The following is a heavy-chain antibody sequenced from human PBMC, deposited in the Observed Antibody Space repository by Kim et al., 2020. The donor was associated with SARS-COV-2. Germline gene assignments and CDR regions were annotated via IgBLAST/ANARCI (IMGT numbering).Heavy chain of an antibody. CDR2: ISYDGSNK. Sequence: GGSLRLSCAASGFTFSSYGMHWVRQAPGKGLEWVAVISYDGSNKYYADSVKGRFTISRDNSKNTLYLQMNSLRAEDTAVYYCAKDQAGVTSYYYYGMDVWGQGTTVTVSS. D-gene: IGHD2-21*02. CDR1: GFTFSSYG. CDR3: AKDQAGVTSYYYYGMDV. V-gene: IGHV3-30*18. J-gene: IGHJ6*02.